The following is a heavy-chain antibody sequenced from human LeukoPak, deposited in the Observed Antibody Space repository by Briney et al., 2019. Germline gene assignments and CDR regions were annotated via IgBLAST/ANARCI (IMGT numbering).Heavy chain of an antibody. J-gene: IGHJ4*02. CDR1: GFTFSDHY. D-gene: IGHD1-14*01. Sequence: PGGSLRLSCAASGFTFSDHYMNWIRQAPGEGLVWVSRINSDGSNTNYADSVKGRFTISRDNAKNTLYLQMNSLRAEDTAVYYCAISPEFDNWGQGTLVTVSS. CDR2: INSDGSNT. V-gene: IGHV3-74*01. CDR3: AISPEFDN.